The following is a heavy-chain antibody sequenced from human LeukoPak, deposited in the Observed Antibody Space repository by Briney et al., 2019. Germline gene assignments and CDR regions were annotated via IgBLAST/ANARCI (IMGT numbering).Heavy chain of an antibody. CDR1: GVSFSGYY. V-gene: IGHV4-34*01. CDR2: INHSGST. D-gene: IGHD4-17*01. CDR3: AGTYGDYVFDY. Sequence: SETLSLTCAVYGVSFSGYYWSWIRQPPGKGLEWIGEINHSGSTNYNPSLKSRVTISVDTSKNQFSLKLSSVTAADTAVYYCAGTYGDYVFDYWGQGTLVTVSS. J-gene: IGHJ4*02.